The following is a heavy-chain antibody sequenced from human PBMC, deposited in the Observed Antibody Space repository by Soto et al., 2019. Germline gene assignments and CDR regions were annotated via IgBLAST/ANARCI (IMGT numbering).Heavy chain of an antibody. J-gene: IGHJ5*02. CDR1: GGSISSYY. Sequence: SETLSLTCTVSGGSISSYYWSWIRQPPGKGLEWIGYIYYSGSTNYNPSLKSRVTISVDTSKNQFSLKLSSVTAADTAVYYCARMMVVVWRPIDYNWFDPWGQGTLVTVSS. CDR3: ARMMVVVWRPIDYNWFDP. D-gene: IGHD3-22*01. V-gene: IGHV4-59*01. CDR2: IYYSGST.